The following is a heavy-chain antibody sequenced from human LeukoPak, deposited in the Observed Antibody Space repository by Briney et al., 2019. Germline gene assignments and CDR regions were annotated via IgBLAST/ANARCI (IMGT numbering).Heavy chain of an antibody. V-gene: IGHV3-15*01. Sequence: GGSLRLSCAVSGFTFSNAWMNWVRQAPGKGLEWVGRIKNKTDDGTTDYAAPVKGRFTISRDDSKNTLYLQMNSLKIEDTAVYYCTTDWTSSSWPFDYWGQGTLVTVSS. CDR2: IKNKTDDGTT. D-gene: IGHD6-13*01. CDR1: GFTFSNAW. CDR3: TTDWTSSSWPFDY. J-gene: IGHJ4*02.